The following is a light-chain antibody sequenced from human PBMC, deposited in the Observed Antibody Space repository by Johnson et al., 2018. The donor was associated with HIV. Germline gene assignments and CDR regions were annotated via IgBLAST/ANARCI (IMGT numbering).Light chain of an antibody. CDR2: TYD. CDR3: GTWDSGLSAGGV. CDR1: NSNIGSNT. Sequence: QSVLTQPPSVSGTPGQRVTISCSGSNSNIGSNTVNWYRHLPGTAPKLLIYTYDQRPSGVPDRFSGSKSGTSATLGITGLQTGDEADYYCGTWDSGLSAGGVFGTGTKVTVL. J-gene: IGLJ1*01. V-gene: IGLV1-51*01.